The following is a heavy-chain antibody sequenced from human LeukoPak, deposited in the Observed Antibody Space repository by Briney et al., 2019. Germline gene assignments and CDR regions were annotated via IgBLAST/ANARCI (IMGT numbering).Heavy chain of an antibody. D-gene: IGHD6-13*01. CDR3: ARQSRIAAAVTDY. Sequence: RGESLKISCKGSGYSFTSYWIGWVRQMPGKGREWMGIIYPGDSDTRYNPSFQRQVTISAHNPIITAYLQCSSLKTSYTPRHYRARQSRIAAAVTDYWGQGTLVTVYS. J-gene: IGHJ4*02. CDR1: GYSFTSYW. V-gene: IGHV5-51*01. CDR2: IYPGDSDT.